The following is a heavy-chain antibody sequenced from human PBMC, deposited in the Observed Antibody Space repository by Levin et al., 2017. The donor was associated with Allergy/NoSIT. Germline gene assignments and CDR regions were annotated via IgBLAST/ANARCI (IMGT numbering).Heavy chain of an antibody. CDR3: ARASGSGRYAFDI. Sequence: HAGGSLRLSCAASGFTFSSNSMNWVRQAPGKGLEWVSYISSSSSTIYYADSVKGRFTVSRDNAKNSLYLQMNSLRAEDTAVYYCARASGSGRYAFDIWGQGTTVTVSS. CDR1: GFTFSSNS. D-gene: IGHD3-10*01. J-gene: IGHJ3*02. CDR2: ISSSSSTI. V-gene: IGHV3-48*01.